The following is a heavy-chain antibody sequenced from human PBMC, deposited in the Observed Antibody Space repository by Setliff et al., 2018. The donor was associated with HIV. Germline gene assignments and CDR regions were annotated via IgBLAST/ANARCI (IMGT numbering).Heavy chain of an antibody. CDR2: VTHSGRT. CDR3: ARGVRDNSGWSSYDFDY. V-gene: IGHV4-34*01. D-gene: IGHD6-19*01. CDR1: GGSFSGYY. J-gene: IGHJ4*02. Sequence: SETLSLTCAVYGGSFSGYYWSWIRQPPGKGLERIGEVTHSGRTNYSPSLESRVTTSVDTSKKRFSLRLTSVTAADTAVYYCARGVRDNSGWSSYDFDYWGREPWSPSPQ.